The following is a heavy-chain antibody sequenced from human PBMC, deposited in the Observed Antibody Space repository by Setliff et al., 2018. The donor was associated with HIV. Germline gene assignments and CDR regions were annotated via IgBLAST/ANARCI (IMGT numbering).Heavy chain of an antibody. CDR3: TRGARYAYYYDSSGYYRHFDY. V-gene: IGHV4-61*09. D-gene: IGHD3-22*01. J-gene: IGHJ4*02. CDR1: GGSIYSGTYY. Sequence: KTSETLSLTCTVSGGSIYSGTYYWSWIRQSAGKGLEWIGHIYYSGSTYYNPSLKSRVTMSVDTSKNRFSLNLSSVTAADTAVYYCTRGARYAYYYDSSGYYRHFDYWGQGTLVTVSS. CDR2: IYYSGST.